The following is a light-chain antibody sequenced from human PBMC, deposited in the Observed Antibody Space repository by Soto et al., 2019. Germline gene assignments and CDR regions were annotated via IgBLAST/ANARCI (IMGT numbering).Light chain of an antibody. CDR1: QTISSW. CDR2: KAS. V-gene: IGKV1-5*03. J-gene: IGKJ4*01. Sequence: DIQMTQSPATLSGSVGDRVTITGRASQTISSWLAWYQQKPGKAPKLLIYKASTLKSGVPSRFSGSGSGTEFTLTISSLQLDDFASDDCQQVNSSPLTFGGGTKVDIK. CDR3: QQVNSSPLT.